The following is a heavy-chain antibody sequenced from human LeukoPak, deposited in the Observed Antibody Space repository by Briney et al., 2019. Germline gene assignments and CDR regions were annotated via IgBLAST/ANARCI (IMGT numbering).Heavy chain of an antibody. CDR3: ARVRRVYYYYGMDV. CDR1: GYTFTSYD. CDR2: MNPNSGNT. V-gene: IGHV1-8*01. Sequence: ASVKVSCKASGYTFTSYDINWVRQATGQGLEWMGWMNPNSGNTGYAQKFQGRVTMTRNTSISTAYMELSSLRSEDTAAYYCARVRRVYYYYGMDVWGQGTTVTVSS. J-gene: IGHJ6*02.